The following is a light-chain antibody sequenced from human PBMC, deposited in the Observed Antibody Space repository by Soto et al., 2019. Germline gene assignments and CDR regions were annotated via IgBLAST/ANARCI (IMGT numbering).Light chain of an antibody. CDR1: QSVSSN. Sequence: EIVMTQSPATLSVSPGERATLSCRASQSVSSNLAWYQQKPDQAPRLLIYGASTRATGIPARFSGSGSGTEFTLTISSLQSEDFAVYYCQQYNNWTTFGGGTKVEIK. CDR3: QQYNNWTT. CDR2: GAS. V-gene: IGKV3-15*01. J-gene: IGKJ4*01.